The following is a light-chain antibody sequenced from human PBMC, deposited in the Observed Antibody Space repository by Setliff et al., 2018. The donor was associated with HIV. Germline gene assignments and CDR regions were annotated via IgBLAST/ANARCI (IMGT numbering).Light chain of an antibody. V-gene: IGLV2-14*03. CDR1: SSDVGGYNY. Sequence: QSVLAQPASVSGSPGQSITISCTGTSSDVGGYNYVSWCQQHPGKAPKLMIYDVSKRPSGVSNRFPGSKSGNTASLTISGLQAEDEADYYCCSYAGTYTYVFETGTKVTVL. CDR2: DVS. CDR3: CSYAGTYTYV. J-gene: IGLJ1*01.